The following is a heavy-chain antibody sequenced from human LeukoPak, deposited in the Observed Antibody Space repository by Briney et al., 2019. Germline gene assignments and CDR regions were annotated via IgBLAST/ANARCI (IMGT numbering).Heavy chain of an antibody. CDR3: ARVSSGYSYGYD. CDR1: GGTFSSYA. CDR2: IIPIFGTA. Sequence: ASVKVSCKASGGTFSSYAISWVRQAPGQGLEWMGGIIPIFGTANYAQKFQGRVTITTDESTSTAYMELSSLRSEDTAVYYCARVSSGYSYGYDWGQGTLVTVSS. D-gene: IGHD5-18*01. V-gene: IGHV1-69*05. J-gene: IGHJ4*02.